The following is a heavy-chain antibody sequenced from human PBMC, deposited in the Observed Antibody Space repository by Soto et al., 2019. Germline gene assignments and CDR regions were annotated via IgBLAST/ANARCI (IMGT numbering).Heavy chain of an antibody. CDR2: ISSSSSTI. CDR3: AKVFPYDFWSGYKSHYYYYGMDV. CDR1: GFTFSSYS. Sequence: PGGSLRLSCAASGFTFSSYSMNWVRQAPGKGLEWVSYISSSSSTIYYADSVKGRFTISRDNAKNSLYPQMNSLRAEDTAVYYCAKVFPYDFWSGYKSHYYYYGMDVWGQGTTVTVSS. D-gene: IGHD3-3*01. J-gene: IGHJ6*02. V-gene: IGHV3-48*01.